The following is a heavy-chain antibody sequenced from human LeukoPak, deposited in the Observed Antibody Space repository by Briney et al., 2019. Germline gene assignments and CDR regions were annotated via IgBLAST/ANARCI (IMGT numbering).Heavy chain of an antibody. V-gene: IGHV4-39*07. J-gene: IGHJ4*02. CDR2: IYYSGST. CDR3: ARNNLSGSYS. CDR1: GGSISRSNSY. Sequence: SETLSLTCTVSGGSISRSNSYWGWIRQPPGKGLEWIGNIYYSGSTYYNPSLKSRVTISVDTSKNQFSLKLSSVTAADTAVYYCARNNLSGSYSWGQGTLVTVSS. D-gene: IGHD3-10*01.